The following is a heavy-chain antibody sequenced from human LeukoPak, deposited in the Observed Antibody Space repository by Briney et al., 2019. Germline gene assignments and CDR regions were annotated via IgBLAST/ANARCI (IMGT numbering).Heavy chain of an antibody. CDR3: AKDGQYYDFWSGYSQGMFDY. D-gene: IGHD3-3*01. V-gene: IGHV3-33*06. J-gene: IGHJ4*02. Sequence: PGGSLRLSCAASGFTFSSYGMHWVRQAPGKGLEWVAVIWYDGSNKYYADSVKGRFTISRDNSKNTLYLQMNSLRAEDAAVYYCAKDGQYYDFWSGYSQGMFDYWGQGTLVTVSS. CDR1: GFTFSSYG. CDR2: IWYDGSNK.